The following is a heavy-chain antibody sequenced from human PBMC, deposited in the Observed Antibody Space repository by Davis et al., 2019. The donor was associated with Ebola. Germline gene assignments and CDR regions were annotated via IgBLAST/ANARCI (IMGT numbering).Heavy chain of an antibody. Sequence: GESLKISCAASGFTFSHYYMSWIRQAPGKGLEWVAVIWYDGSNKYYADSVKGRFTISRDNSKNTLYLQMNSLRAEDTAVYYCARDAGNWYSHFDYWGQGTLVTVSS. CDR2: IWYDGSNK. V-gene: IGHV3-33*08. CDR3: ARDAGNWYSHFDY. J-gene: IGHJ4*02. D-gene: IGHD6-13*01. CDR1: GFTFSHYY.